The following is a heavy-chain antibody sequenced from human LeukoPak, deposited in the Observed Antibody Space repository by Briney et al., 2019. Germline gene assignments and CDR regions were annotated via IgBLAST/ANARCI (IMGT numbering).Heavy chain of an antibody. J-gene: IGHJ4*02. CDR1: GGSISSGDYY. Sequence: SETLSLTCTVSGGSISSGDYYWSWIRQPPGKGLEWIGYIYYSGSTYYNPSLKSRVTISVDTSKNQFSLKLSSVTAADTAVYHCARLIAAGNYFDYWGQGTLVTVSS. CDR2: IYYSGST. D-gene: IGHD6-13*01. V-gene: IGHV4-30-4*01. CDR3: ARLIAAGNYFDY.